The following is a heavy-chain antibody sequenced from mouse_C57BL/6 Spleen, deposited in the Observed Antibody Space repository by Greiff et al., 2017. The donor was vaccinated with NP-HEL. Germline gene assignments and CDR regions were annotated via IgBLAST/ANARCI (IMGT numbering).Heavy chain of an antibody. CDR2: IHPNSGST. CDR1: GYTFTSYW. D-gene: IGHD1-1*01. Sequence: QVQLQQPGAELVKPGASVKLSCKASGYTFTSYWMHWVKQRPGQGLEWIGMIHPNSGSTNYNEKFKSKATLTVDKSSSTAYMQLSSLTSEDSAVYYCARITTGRYAMDYWGQGTSVTVSS. V-gene: IGHV1-64*01. CDR3: ARITTGRYAMDY. J-gene: IGHJ4*01.